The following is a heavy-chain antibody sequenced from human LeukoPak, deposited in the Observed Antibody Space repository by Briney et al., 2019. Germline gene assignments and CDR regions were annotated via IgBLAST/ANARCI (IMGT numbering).Heavy chain of an antibody. Sequence: GGSLRLSCAASGFTVNNKYMTWVRQAPGKGLEWVSLIYNDGRTYYADSVKGRCTISRDNLKNVLYLQMNSLKVEDTAVYYCARDSYDFWGGYYPVAYFDYWGQGTLVTVSS. CDR1: GFTVNNKY. CDR3: ARDSYDFWGGYYPVAYFDY. CDR2: IYNDGRT. D-gene: IGHD3-3*01. V-gene: IGHV3-66*01. J-gene: IGHJ4*02.